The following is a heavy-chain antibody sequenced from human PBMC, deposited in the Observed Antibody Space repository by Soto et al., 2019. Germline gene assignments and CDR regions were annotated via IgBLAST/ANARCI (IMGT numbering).Heavy chain of an antibody. Sequence: EVQLVESGGGVVQPGGSLRLSCAASGFTFSSYWMHWVRQAPGKGLVWVSRINSDGSSTSYADSVKGRFTISRDNAKNTLYLQMNSLRAEDTAVYYCARGGGKDNWFDPWGQGTLVTVSS. CDR3: ARGGGKDNWFDP. V-gene: IGHV3-74*01. D-gene: IGHD1-26*01. J-gene: IGHJ5*02. CDR1: GFTFSSYW. CDR2: INSDGSST.